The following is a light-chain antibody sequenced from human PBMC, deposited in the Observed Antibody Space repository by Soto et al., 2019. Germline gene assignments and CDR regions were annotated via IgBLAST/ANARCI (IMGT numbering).Light chain of an antibody. CDR3: QSYDSSLKGYV. Sequence: QSVLTQPPSVSGAPGQRVTISCTGSSSNIGGSHDVHWYQQLPRTAPKLLVYGDSNRPSGVPDRFSGSKSGTSASLAITGLQAEDDANYYCQSYDSSLKGYVFGSGTKVTVL. CDR2: GDS. V-gene: IGLV1-40*01. J-gene: IGLJ1*01. CDR1: SSNIGGSHD.